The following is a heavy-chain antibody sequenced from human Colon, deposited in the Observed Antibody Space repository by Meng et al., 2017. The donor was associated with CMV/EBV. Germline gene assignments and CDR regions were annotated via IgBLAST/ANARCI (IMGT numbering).Heavy chain of an antibody. J-gene: IGHJ4*03. D-gene: IGHD3-16*01. CDR3: ARDDYSVDYYFDY. V-gene: IGHV4-38-2*02. CDR2: IYSSGYS. Sequence: SETLSLTCSVSGYSISSGYYWGWIRQSPGRGLEWIGSIYSSGYSYYNPSLKNRVAMSVDTSKNQFSLKVTSVTAADTAIYYCARDDYSVDYYFDYWGQGTLVTAPQ. CDR1: GYSISSGYY.